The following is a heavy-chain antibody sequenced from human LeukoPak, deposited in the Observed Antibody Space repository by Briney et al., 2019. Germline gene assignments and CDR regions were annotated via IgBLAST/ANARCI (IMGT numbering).Heavy chain of an antibody. D-gene: IGHD2-2*02. CDR2: INNSGST. CDR3: ASSSRKYCSSTSCYIFAVDY. J-gene: IGHJ4*02. Sequence: SETLSLTCAVYGGSFSGYYWSWIRQPPGKGLEWIGEINNSGSTNYNPSLKSRVTISVDTSKNQFSLKLSSVTAADTAVYYCASSSRKYCSSTSCYIFAVDYWGQGTLVTVSS. CDR1: GGSFSGYY. V-gene: IGHV4-34*01.